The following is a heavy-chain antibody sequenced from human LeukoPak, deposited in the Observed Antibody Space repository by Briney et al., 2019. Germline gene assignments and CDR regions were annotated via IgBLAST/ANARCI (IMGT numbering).Heavy chain of an antibody. D-gene: IGHD6-13*01. Sequence: GRSLRLSCAVSGFTFSIYGMQWVRQAPGKGLEWMAVISYDGTNKYYADSVKGRFTISRDNSKSTLYLQMNSLRAEDTAVYHCARDSGSSWYPYYWVQGTLVTVSS. CDR2: ISYDGTNK. CDR3: ARDSGSSWYPYY. J-gene: IGHJ4*02. V-gene: IGHV3-30*03. CDR1: GFTFSIYG.